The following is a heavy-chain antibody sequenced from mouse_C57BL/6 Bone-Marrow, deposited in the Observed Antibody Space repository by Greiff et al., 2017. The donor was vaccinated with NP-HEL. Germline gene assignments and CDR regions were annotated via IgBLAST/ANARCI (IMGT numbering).Heavy chain of an antibody. Sequence: QVQLKQPGAELVKPGASVKLSCKASGYTFTSYWMHWVKQRPGRGLEWIGRIDPNSGGTKYNEKFKSKATLTVDKPSSTAYMQLSSLTSEDSAVYYCAREGAYYSNIDYWGQGTTLTVSS. D-gene: IGHD2-5*01. CDR1: GYTFTSYW. CDR3: AREGAYYSNIDY. J-gene: IGHJ2*01. V-gene: IGHV1-72*01. CDR2: IDPNSGGT.